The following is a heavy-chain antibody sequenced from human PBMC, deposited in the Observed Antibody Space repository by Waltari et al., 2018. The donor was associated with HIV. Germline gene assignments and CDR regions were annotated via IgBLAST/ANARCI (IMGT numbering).Heavy chain of an antibody. D-gene: IGHD1-26*01. CDR1: GLTIRSNY. V-gene: IGHV3-53*01. CDR3: ARDPRSSGYYGMDV. J-gene: IGHJ6*02. Sequence: EVQLVASGGGLIEPGGSLRVSCAASGLTIRSNYMSWVSQAPGKGLEWVSVIYSGGSRYYADSVKGRFIISRDNSKNTVSLHMNSLRAEDTAVYYCARDPRSSGYYGMDVWGQGIKVTVSS. CDR2: IYSGGSR.